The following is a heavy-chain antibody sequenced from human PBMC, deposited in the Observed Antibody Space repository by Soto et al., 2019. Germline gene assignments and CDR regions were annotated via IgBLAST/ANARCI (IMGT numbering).Heavy chain of an antibody. D-gene: IGHD2-21*02. J-gene: IGHJ6*02. CDR3: AKDLWGYCGTDCYPLDV. CDR2: MYNTGST. Sequence: ETLHHTLSVSGGSTSGYYWIFIRQPPGKGLEWIGYMYNTGSTVYNPSFKSRVTISVDTSKNQFSLKLNSVTAADTAVYYCAKDLWGYCGTDCYPLDVWGQGTTVT. CDR1: GGSTSGYY. V-gene: IGHV4-59*01.